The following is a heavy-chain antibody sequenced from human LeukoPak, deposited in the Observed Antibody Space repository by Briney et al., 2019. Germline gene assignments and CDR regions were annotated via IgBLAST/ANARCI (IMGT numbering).Heavy chain of an antibody. CDR2: ISAYNGNT. V-gene: IGHV1-18*01. CDR1: GYTFTSYG. Sequence: ASVKVSCKASGYTFTSYGISWVRQAPGQGLEWMGWISAYNGNTNYAQKLQGRVTMTTDTSTSTAYMVLRSLRSDDTAVYYCARGSYYDSSGYYPAWGQGTLVTVSS. D-gene: IGHD3-22*01. J-gene: IGHJ5*02. CDR3: ARGSYYDSSGYYPA.